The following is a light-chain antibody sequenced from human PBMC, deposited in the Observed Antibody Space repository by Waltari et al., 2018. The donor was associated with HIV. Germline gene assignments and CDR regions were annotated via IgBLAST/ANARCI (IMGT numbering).Light chain of an antibody. V-gene: IGLV2-23*01. CDR1: SSDVGNYNP. CDR2: EGS. Sequence: QSALTQFASVSGSPGQSITISCTGTSSDVGNYNPVSWYQQHPGKAPNLMIYEGSKRPAGVSNRFSGSKSGNTASLTISGLQAEDEADYYCCSYANSSTVFGGGTKVTVL. CDR3: CSYANSSTV. J-gene: IGLJ2*01.